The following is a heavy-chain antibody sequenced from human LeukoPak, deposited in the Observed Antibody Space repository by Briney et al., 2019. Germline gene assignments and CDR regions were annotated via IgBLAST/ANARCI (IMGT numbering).Heavy chain of an antibody. Sequence: GGSLRLSCVASGFIFSDHAFHWVRQSPDKGLEWVALIGSDGTKQYYADSVQGRFTVSRENSKNTLFLQMNTVRADDTAAYFCARQMTSTRLFDSWGQGTLVTVSS. D-gene: IGHD5/OR15-5a*01. CDR2: IGSDGTKQ. CDR3: ARQMTSTRLFDS. J-gene: IGHJ4*02. CDR1: GFIFSDHA. V-gene: IGHV3-30*04.